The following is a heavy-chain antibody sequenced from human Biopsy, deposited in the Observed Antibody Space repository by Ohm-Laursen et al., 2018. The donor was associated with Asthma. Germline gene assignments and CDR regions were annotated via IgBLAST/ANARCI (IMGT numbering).Heavy chain of an antibody. CDR1: GDSISSYY. V-gene: IGHV4-59*12. CDR2: IYFSGST. Sequence: GTLSLTCTVSGDSISSYYWSWIRQPPGKGLEWIGYIYFSGSTNYNPSLKSRVTISVDTSKNQFSLKLSSVTAADTAVYYCARWGSFGFDYWGQGTLVTVSS. J-gene: IGHJ4*02. CDR3: ARWGSFGFDY. D-gene: IGHD7-27*01.